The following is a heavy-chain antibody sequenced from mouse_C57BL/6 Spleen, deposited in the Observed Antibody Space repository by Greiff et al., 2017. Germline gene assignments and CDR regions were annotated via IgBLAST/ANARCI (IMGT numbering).Heavy chain of an antibody. Sequence: QVQLQQSGAELMKPGASVKLSCKATGYTFTGYWIEWVKQRPGHGLEWIGEILPGSGSTYYNEKFKGKATFTSDTSSNQAYMQLSSLTTEDSTIYYCARTPQLRPSYYYAMDYWGQGTSVTVSS. CDR1: GYTFTGYW. V-gene: IGHV1-9*01. J-gene: IGHJ4*01. D-gene: IGHD3-2*02. CDR2: ILPGSGST. CDR3: ARTPQLRPSYYYAMDY.